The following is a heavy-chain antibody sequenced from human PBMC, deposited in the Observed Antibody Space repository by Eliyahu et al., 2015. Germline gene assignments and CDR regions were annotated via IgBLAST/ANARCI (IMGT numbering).Heavy chain of an antibody. CDR3: ARSVTMIRGVVSHYYYYYGLDV. CDR2: IYWDDDK. Sequence: QITLRESGPTLLKPTQTLTLTCTFSGFSLRSSGVGVGWIRQPPGKALEWLALIYWDDDKRYSPSPKNRLTITKDTPKNQVVLTMTNLDPADTATYYCARSVTMIRGVVSHYYYYYGLDVWGRGTTVTVSS. J-gene: IGHJ6*02. CDR1: GFSLRSSGVG. D-gene: IGHD3-10*01. V-gene: IGHV2-5*02.